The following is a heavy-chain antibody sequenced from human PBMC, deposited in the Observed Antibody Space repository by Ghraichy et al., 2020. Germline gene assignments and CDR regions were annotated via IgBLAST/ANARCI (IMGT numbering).Heavy chain of an antibody. V-gene: IGHV3-48*02. Sequence: LSLTCVGSGFPFGSYSMNWVRQSPGKGLEWVSYITSRSSFISYADSVKGRFTISRDNAQNSLFLQMNSLRDEDTAVYYCARGSRVVRFYYYDGMDVWGQGTTVTVSS. D-gene: IGHD2-21*01. CDR1: GFPFGSYS. J-gene: IGHJ6*02. CDR2: ITSRSSFI. CDR3: ARGSRVVRFYYYDGMDV.